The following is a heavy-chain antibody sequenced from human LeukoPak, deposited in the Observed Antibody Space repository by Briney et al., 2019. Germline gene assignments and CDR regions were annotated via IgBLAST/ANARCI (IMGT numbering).Heavy chain of an antibody. J-gene: IGHJ4*02. CDR2: ISYDGSNK. D-gene: IGHD1-26*01. CDR3: ARRRWDGSYYDIDY. CDR1: GFTLSSYA. Sequence: GRSLRLSCAASGFTLSSYAIHWVRQAPAKGLEWVAVISYDGSNKYYADSVKGRFTISRDNAKNSLYLQMNSLRAEDTAVYYCARRRWDGSYYDIDYWGQGTLVTVSS. V-gene: IGHV3-30*04.